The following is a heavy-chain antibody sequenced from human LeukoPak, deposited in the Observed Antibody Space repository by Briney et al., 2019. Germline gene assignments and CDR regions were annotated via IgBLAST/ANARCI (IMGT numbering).Heavy chain of an antibody. V-gene: IGHV1-8*01. CDR1: GYTFTSYD. J-gene: IGHJ3*02. Sequence: ASVKVSCKASGYTFTSYDINWVRQATGQGLEWMGWMNPNSGNTGYAQKFQGRVTMTRNTSMSTAYMELSSLRSEDTAVYYCTRDPYYYDSSGYGRDAFDNWGQGTMVTVSS. D-gene: IGHD3-22*01. CDR2: MNPNSGNT. CDR3: TRDPYYYDSSGYGRDAFDN.